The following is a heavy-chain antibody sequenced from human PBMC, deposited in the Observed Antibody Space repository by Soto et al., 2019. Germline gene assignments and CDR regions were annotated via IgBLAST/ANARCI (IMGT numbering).Heavy chain of an antibody. Sequence: SETLSLTCSFSDDSISMIDYDWTWIRQHPEQGLEWIGNIYFRGNTYYSPSLESRLTISVDTSKNQFSLKLTSVTAADTAVYYCAREGGSYDSGGYLIRGAFDLWGPGTMVTVSS. CDR3: AREGGSYDSGGYLIRGAFDL. CDR2: IYFRGNT. V-gene: IGHV4-31*03. J-gene: IGHJ3*01. D-gene: IGHD3-22*01. CDR1: DDSISMIDYD.